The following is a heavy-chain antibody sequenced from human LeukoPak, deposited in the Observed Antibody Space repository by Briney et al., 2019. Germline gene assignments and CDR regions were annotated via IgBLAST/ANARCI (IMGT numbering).Heavy chain of an antibody. J-gene: IGHJ4*02. V-gene: IGHV3-7*05. Sequence: GGSLRLSCAASGFTFSNYWMTWVRQAPGKGQERVGNIKQDGSEKYYVDSVKGRFTISRDNAKNSLYLQMNSLRAEDTAVYYCATDYGVETRRFDYWGRGTLVTVSS. CDR2: IKQDGSEK. D-gene: IGHD3-3*01. CDR1: GFTFSNYW. CDR3: ATDYGVETRRFDY.